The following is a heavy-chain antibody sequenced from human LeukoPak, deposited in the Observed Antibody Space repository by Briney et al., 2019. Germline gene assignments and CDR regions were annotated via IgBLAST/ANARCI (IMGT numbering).Heavy chain of an antibody. J-gene: IGHJ1*01. V-gene: IGHV3-15*01. CDR1: GFTLNNAW. D-gene: IGHD3-22*01. CDR2: IKRETDGGTI. Sequence: GGSLRLSCAASGFTLNNAWMSWVRQAPGKGLEWLGRIKRETDGGTIDYAAPVKGRFTISRDGSRNTLYLQMDSLKIEDTAVYYCTTDRYYDNSELQFQHWGQGTLVTVSS. CDR3: TTDRYYDNSELQFQH.